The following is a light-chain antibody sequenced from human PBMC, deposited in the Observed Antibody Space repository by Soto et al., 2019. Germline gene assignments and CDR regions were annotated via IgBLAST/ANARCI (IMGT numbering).Light chain of an antibody. CDR3: QQYGSSPIT. CDR1: QFVSSRY. Sequence: EIVLTQSPGTLSLSPGESATLLCRASQFVSSRYLAWYQQKPGQAPMLLIYGASIRATGIPDRFSGSGSGTDFTLTITPLEPEDFAVYFCQQYGSSPITFGQGTRLEIK. J-gene: IGKJ5*01. V-gene: IGKV3-20*01. CDR2: GAS.